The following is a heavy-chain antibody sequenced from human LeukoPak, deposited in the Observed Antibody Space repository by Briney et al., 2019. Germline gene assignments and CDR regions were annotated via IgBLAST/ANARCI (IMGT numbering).Heavy chain of an antibody. Sequence: PSETLSLTCTVSGGPISIINWWNWVRQTPGKGLEWIGEVYHSESTNYNPSLKSRVTISVDKSKNQFSLKLTSVTAADTAVYYCARGKRGIAAPNSWGQGTMVTVSS. D-gene: IGHD6-13*01. CDR1: GGPISIINW. CDR2: VYHSEST. J-gene: IGHJ3*01. CDR3: ARGKRGIAAPNS. V-gene: IGHV4-4*02.